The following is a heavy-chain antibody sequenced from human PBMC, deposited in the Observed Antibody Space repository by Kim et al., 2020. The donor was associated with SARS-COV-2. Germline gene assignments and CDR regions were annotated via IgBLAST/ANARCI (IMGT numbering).Heavy chain of an antibody. D-gene: IGHD2-15*01. J-gene: IGHJ6*02. V-gene: IGHV3-21*01. CDR2: ISSSSSYI. CDR1: GFTFSSYS. CDR3: KCGGSTCYYYGMDV. Sequence: GGSLRLSCAASGFTFSSYSMNWVRQAPGKGLEWVSSISSSSSYIYYADSVKGRFTISRDNAKNSLYLQMNSLRAEDTAVYYCKCGGSTCYYYGMDVWGQGTTVTVSS.